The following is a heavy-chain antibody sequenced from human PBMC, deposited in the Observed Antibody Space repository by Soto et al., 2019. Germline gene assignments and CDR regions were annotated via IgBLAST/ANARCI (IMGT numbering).Heavy chain of an antibody. V-gene: IGHV4-59*01. CDR2: IFHSGST. Sequence: AETLSLTCTVSGGSISSNYWSWIRQPPGKGLEWIGYIFHSGSTTYNPSLKSRVTMSVDTSKNQFSLNLSSVTAADTAVYYCARVDCYFWSGSSPWNCGRDVWGRGTTGTV. J-gene: IGHJ6*02. D-gene: IGHD3-3*01. CDR3: ARVDCYFWSGSSPWNCGRDV. CDR1: GGSISSNY.